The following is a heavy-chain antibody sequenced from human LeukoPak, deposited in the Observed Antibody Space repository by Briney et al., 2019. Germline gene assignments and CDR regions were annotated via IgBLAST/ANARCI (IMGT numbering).Heavy chain of an antibody. V-gene: IGHV3-48*01. D-gene: IGHD4-17*01. CDR1: GFSISSYS. J-gene: IGHJ4*02. CDR2: IGIDSTTI. Sequence: GGSLRLSCAASGFSISSYSMNWVRQAPGKRPEWISYIGIDSTTIICRDSVKGRFTISRDNAKNSLYLQMNSLRAEDTAVYYCARDKDYGFTYWGQGTLVTVSS. CDR3: ARDKDYGFTY.